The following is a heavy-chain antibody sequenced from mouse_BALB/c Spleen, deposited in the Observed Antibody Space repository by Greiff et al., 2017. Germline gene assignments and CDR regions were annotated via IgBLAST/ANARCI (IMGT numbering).Heavy chain of an antibody. V-gene: IGHV3-6*02. J-gene: IGHJ4*01. D-gene: IGHD2-10*02. CDR3: ARLGYGNPYYAMDY. CDR1: GYSITSGYY. CDR2: ISYDGSN. Sequence: EVHLVESGPGLVKPSQSLSLTCSVTGYSITSGYYWNWIRQFPGNKLEWMGYISYDGSNNYNPSLKNRISITRDTSKNQFFLKLNSVTTEDTATYYCARLGYGNPYYAMDYWGQGTSVTVSS.